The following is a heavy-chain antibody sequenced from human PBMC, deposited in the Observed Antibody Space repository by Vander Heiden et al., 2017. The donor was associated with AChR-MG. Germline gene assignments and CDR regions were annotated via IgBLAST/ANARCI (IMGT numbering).Heavy chain of an antibody. CDR2: INPNSGGT. Sequence: QVQLVQSGAEVKKPGASVKVSCKASGYTFTGYYMHWGRQAPGQGLEWMGWINPNSGGTNYAQKFQGRVTMTRDTSISTAYMELSRLRSDDTAVYYCARGQTWFGELYWFDPWGQGTLVTVSS. CDR3: ARGQTWFGELYWFDP. CDR1: GYTFTGYY. D-gene: IGHD3-10*01. V-gene: IGHV1-2*02. J-gene: IGHJ5*02.